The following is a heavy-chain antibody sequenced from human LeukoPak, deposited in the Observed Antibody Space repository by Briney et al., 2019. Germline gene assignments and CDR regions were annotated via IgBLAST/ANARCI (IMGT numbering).Heavy chain of an antibody. J-gene: IGHJ4*02. CDR2: IYYSGST. V-gene: IGHV4-59*01. CDR1: GGSISSYY. D-gene: IGHD1-26*01. Sequence: SETLSLTCTVSGGSISSYYWSWIRQPPGKGLEWIGYIYYSGSTNYNPSLKSRVTISVDTSKNQFSLKLSSVTAADTAVYYCAREGIVGAADYWGQGTLVTVSS. CDR3: AREGIVGAADY.